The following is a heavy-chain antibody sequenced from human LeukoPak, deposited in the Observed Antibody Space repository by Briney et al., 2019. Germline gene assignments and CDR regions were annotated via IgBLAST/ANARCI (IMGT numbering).Heavy chain of an antibody. D-gene: IGHD3-10*01. J-gene: IGHJ4*02. Sequence: GGSLRLSCAASGFTFNTYAMSWVRQAPGKGLEWVSAISGSGGSTYYADSVKGRFTISRDNSKNTLYLQMNSLRAEDTAVYYCAKEPYYYGSGSYPEWGQGTLVTVSS. CDR2: ISGSGGST. V-gene: IGHV3-23*01. CDR1: GFTFNTYA. CDR3: AKEPYYYGSGSYPE.